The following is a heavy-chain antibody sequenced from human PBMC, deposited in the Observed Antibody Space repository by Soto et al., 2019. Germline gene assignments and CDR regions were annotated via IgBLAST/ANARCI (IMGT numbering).Heavy chain of an antibody. CDR1: GYTFTSYA. J-gene: IGHJ2*01. CDR2: INAGNGNT. V-gene: IGHV1-3*01. D-gene: IGHD4-17*01. Sequence: QVQLVQSGAEVKKPGASVKVSCKASGYTFTSYAMHWVRQAPGQRLEWMGWINAGNGNTKYSQKFQGRVTITRDTSASTAYMELSSLRSEDTAVYYCARDRVEGTVTNWYSDLWGRGTLVTVSS. CDR3: ARDRVEGTVTNWYSDL.